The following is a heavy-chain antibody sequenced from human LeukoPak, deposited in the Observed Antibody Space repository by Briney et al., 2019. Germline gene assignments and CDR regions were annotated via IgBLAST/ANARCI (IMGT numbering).Heavy chain of an antibody. CDR2: IKQDGSEK. CDR3: ARVSSGWGDAFDI. J-gene: IGHJ3*02. V-gene: IGHV3-7*01. Sequence: GGSLRLSCEASGFTFSNYAMNWVRQAPGKGLEWVANIKQDGSEKYYVDSVKGRFTISRDNAKNSLYLQMNSLRAEDTAVYYCARVSSGWGDAFDIWGQGTMVTVSS. D-gene: IGHD6-19*01. CDR1: GFTFSNYA.